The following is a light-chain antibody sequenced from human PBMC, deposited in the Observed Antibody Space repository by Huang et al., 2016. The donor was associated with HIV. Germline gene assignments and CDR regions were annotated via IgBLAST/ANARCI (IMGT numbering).Light chain of an antibody. CDR1: QSVSTTY. CDR3: QQYGSSPIT. J-gene: IGKJ5*01. Sequence: EIVLTQSPGTLSLSPGERATLSCRASQSVSTTYFAWYQQKPGQAPRLLIYGASSRASGIPDRFSGSGSGTDFTLTISRLEPEDFVVYYCQQYGSSPITFGQGTRLEIK. CDR2: GAS. V-gene: IGKV3-20*01.